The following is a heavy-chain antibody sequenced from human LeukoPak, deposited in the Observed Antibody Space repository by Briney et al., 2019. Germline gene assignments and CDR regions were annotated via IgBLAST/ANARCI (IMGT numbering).Heavy chain of an antibody. CDR3: TTVGDGWDIIMIVVDPRPYDY. J-gene: IGHJ4*02. CDR1: GFTFSNAW. V-gene: IGHV3-15*01. Sequence: GGSLRLSCAASGFTFSNAWMSWVRQAPGKGLEWVGRIKSKTDGGTTDYAAPVKGRFTISRDDSKNTLYLQMNSLKTEDTAVYYCTTVGDGWDIIMIVVDPRPYDYWGQGTLVTVSS. CDR2: IKSKTDGGTT. D-gene: IGHD3-22*01.